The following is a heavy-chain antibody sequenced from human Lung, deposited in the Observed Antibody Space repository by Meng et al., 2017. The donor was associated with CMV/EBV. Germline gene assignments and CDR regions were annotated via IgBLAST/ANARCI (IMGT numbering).Heavy chain of an antibody. CDR3: ARVGYSGSYFTDY. J-gene: IGHJ4*02. V-gene: IGHV1-69*02. D-gene: IGHD1-26*01. Sequence: XVKVSCXASGGTFSSYTISWVRQAPGQGLEWMGRIIPILGIANYAQKFQGRVTITADKSTSTAYMELSSLRSEDTAVYYCARVGYSGSYFTDYWGQGTLVTVSS. CDR1: GGTFSSYT. CDR2: IIPILGIA.